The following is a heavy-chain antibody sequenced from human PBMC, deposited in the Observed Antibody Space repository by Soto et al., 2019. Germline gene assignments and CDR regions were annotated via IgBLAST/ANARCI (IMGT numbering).Heavy chain of an antibody. CDR2: ISGSGGST. D-gene: IGHD2-15*01. J-gene: IGHJ3*02. Sequence: GGSLRLSCAASGFTFSSYAMSWVRQAPGKGLEWVSAISGSGGSTYYADSVKGRFTISRENSKNTLYLQMNSLRAEDTAVYYCAKLSIPAWDIVVVVAATADAFDIWGQGTMVTVSS. CDR3: AKLSIPAWDIVVVVAATADAFDI. CDR1: GFTFSSYA. V-gene: IGHV3-23*01.